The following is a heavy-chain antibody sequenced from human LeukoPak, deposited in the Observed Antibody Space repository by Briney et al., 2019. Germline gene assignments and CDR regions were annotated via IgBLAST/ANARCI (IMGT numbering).Heavy chain of an antibody. Sequence: GGSLRLSCAASGFRFIHYAWSWVGQPPGKGLEWVSGITAGGGTTDYPDSVKGRFTISRDNSRNMVYLQMNSLRGEVTAVYYCAKRESVYYNSWSQGTLVIVSS. D-gene: IGHD5/OR15-5a*01. CDR2: ITAGGGTT. J-gene: IGHJ5*02. V-gene: IGHV3-23*01. CDR1: GFRFIHYA. CDR3: AKRESVYYNS.